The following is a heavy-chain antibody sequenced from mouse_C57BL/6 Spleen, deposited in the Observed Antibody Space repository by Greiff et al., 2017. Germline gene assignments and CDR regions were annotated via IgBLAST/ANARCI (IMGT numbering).Heavy chain of an antibody. V-gene: IGHV5-4*01. CDR2: ISDGGSYT. CDR3: AREARSNYEGFAY. J-gene: IGHJ3*01. D-gene: IGHD2-5*01. CDR1: GFTFSSYA. Sequence: EVKLVESGGGLVKPGGSLKLSCAASGFTFSSYAMSWVRQTPEKRLEWVATISDGGSYTYYPDNVKGRFTISRDNAKNNLYRQMSHLKSEDTAMYYCAREARSNYEGFAYWGQGTLVTVSA.